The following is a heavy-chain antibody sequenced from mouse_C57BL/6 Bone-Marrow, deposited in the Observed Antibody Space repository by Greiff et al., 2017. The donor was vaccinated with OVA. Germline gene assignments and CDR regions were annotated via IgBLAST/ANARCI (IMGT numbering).Heavy chain of an antibody. CDR3: AKKRFYYGRRDYAMDY. Sequence: VKVVESGPGLVQPSQSLSITCTVSGFSLTSYGVHWVRQSPGKGLEWLGVIWRGGSTDYNAAFMARLSITKDNSKSQVFFKMNRLQADDTAIYYCAKKRFYYGRRDYAMDYWGQGTSVTVSS. V-gene: IGHV2-5*01. CDR1: GFSLTSYG. D-gene: IGHD1-1*01. CDR2: IWRGGST. J-gene: IGHJ4*01.